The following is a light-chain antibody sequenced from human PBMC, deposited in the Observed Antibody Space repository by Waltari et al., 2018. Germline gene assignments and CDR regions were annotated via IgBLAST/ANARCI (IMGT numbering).Light chain of an antibody. CDR2: LGT. V-gene: IGLV1-40*01. CDR1: RSNIGATYD. Sequence: QSLLTQPPSVSGAPGQRVTISCTGSRSNIGATYDVHWYQHLPGTAPNLLISLGTNRPSGVPDRFPGPKSGTSASLAITGLQIEDEANYYCQSFDTRLTGWVFGGGTKLTVL. J-gene: IGLJ3*02. CDR3: QSFDTRLTGWV.